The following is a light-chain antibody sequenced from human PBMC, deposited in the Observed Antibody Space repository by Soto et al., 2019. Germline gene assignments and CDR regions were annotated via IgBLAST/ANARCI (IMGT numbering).Light chain of an antibody. CDR1: QSVNSN. Sequence: EIVMTQSPATLSVSPGERATLSCRASQSVNSNLAWYRQKPGQAPRLLISDASTRATGVPARFSGSGSGTEFTLTISSLQSEDSGIYYCQQYGSPPRTFGQGTKVEIK. V-gene: IGKV3-15*01. CDR2: DAS. J-gene: IGKJ1*01. CDR3: QQYGSPPRT.